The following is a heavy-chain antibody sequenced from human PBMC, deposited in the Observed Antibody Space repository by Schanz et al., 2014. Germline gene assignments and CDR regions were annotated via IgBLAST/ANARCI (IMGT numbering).Heavy chain of an antibody. D-gene: IGHD3-10*01. CDR1: GFTFSTHA. CDR3: ARGGFGEVSYFDY. Sequence: EMQLLESGGGLIQPGGSLRLSCAASGFTFSTHAMSWVRQAPGKGLEWVSSISGDHRNTFYADSVKGRFTISRDNSKNSLYLQMNSLRAEDTAIYYSARGGFGEVSYFDYWGQGTLXTVSS. V-gene: IGHV3-23*01. CDR2: ISGDHRNT. J-gene: IGHJ4*02.